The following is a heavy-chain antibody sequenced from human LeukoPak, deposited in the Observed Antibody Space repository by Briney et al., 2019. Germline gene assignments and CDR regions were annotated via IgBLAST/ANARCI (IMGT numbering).Heavy chain of an antibody. CDR3: ARLLAAAGTRWFDP. D-gene: IGHD6-13*01. CDR2: IYPGDSDT. Sequence: GESLKISCQGSGYRFTTFWIGWVRQMPGKGLEWMGIIYPGDSDTRYSPSFQGQVTISADKSISTAYLQWSSLKASDTAMYYCARLLAAAGTRWFDPWGQGTLVTVSS. J-gene: IGHJ5*02. CDR1: GYRFTTFW. V-gene: IGHV5-51*01.